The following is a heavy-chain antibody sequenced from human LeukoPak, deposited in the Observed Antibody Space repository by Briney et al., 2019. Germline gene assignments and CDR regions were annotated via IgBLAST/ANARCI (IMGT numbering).Heavy chain of an antibody. CDR2: ISGSGGST. Sequence: PGGSLRLSCAASGFTFSSYAMSWVRQAPGKGLEWVSAISGSGGSTYYADSVKGRFTISRDNSKNTLYLQMNSLRAEDTAVYYCACNPRGTLPPDYFDYWGQGTLVTVSS. J-gene: IGHJ4*02. CDR1: GFTFSSYA. V-gene: IGHV3-23*01. CDR3: ACNPRGTLPPDYFDY. D-gene: IGHD3-16*01.